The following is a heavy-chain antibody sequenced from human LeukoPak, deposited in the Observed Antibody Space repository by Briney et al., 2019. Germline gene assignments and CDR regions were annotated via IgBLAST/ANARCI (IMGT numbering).Heavy chain of an antibody. Sequence: SETLSLTCTVSGGSISSYYWSWIRQPPGKGLEWIGHIYYSGSTDYNPSLKSRVTMSVDTSKNQFSLKLISMTAADTSMYYCARRSSTTWSFDYWGQGTLATVSS. CDR1: GGSISSYY. CDR2: IYYSGST. CDR3: ARRSSTTWSFDY. J-gene: IGHJ4*02. D-gene: IGHD6-13*01. V-gene: IGHV4-59*08.